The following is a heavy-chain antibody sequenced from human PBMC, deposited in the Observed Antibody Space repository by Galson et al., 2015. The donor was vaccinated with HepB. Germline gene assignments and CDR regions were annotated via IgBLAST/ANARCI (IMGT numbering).Heavy chain of an antibody. CDR1: GFTFNSFG. V-gene: IGHV3-33*01. CDR3: ARDQRPPDRYTGNYFDYYYFYGMDV. Sequence: SLRLSCAASGFTFNSFGMHWVRQAPAKGLVWVAVIWHAGSNKYYAASVTGRFTIHRDNSKNTLYLQMSTLRAADTAVYYCARDQRPPDRYTGNYFDYYYFYGMDVWGQGTTVTVSS. D-gene: IGHD1-26*01. CDR2: IWHAGSNK. J-gene: IGHJ6*02.